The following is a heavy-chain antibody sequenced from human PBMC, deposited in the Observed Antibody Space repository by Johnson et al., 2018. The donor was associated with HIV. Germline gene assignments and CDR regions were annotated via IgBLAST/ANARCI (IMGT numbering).Heavy chain of an antibody. CDR3: AKDKGPVVAARPGGAFDI. Sequence: QVQLVESGGGLVQPGGSLRLSCAASGFTVSSNYMSWVRQAPGKGLEWVAVISYDGSNKYYADSVKGRFTISRDNSKNTLYLQMNSLRAEDMALYYCAKDKGPVVAARPGGAFDIWGQGTMVTVSS. CDR1: GFTVSSNY. CDR2: ISYDGSNK. J-gene: IGHJ3*02. V-gene: IGHV3-30*18. D-gene: IGHD6-6*01.